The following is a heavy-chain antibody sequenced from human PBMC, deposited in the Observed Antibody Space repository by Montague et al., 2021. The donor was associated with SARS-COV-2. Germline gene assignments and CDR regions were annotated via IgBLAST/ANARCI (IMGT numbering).Heavy chain of an antibody. D-gene: IGHD3-16*01. CDR3: ARTSKLRESTTGNYYYHAMDV. CDR1: GGSISSSSYY. Sequence: SETLSLTCTVSGGSISSSSYYWGWIRQPPGKGLEWIGNVYNAGTTYYNPSLKSRVTMSVDTSKNQFSLNMASVTAADTAVYYCARTSKLRESTTGNYYYHAMDVWGQGTTVTVSS. V-gene: IGHV4-39*01. CDR2: VYNAGTT. J-gene: IGHJ6*02.